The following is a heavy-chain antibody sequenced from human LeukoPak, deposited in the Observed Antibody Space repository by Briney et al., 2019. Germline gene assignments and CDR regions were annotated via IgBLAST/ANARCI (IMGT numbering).Heavy chain of an antibody. D-gene: IGHD3-22*01. CDR1: GLILSSYS. V-gene: IGHV3-21*01. J-gene: IGHJ4*02. CDR3: ARAYYDSSGYCY. CDR2: ISSSSSYI. Sequence: GVPLRLSCTASGLILSSYSMTWARQAPGRGLEWVSSISSSSSYIYYADSVKGRFTISRDNAKNSLYLQMYSLRAEDTAVYYCARAYYDSSGYCYWGQGTLVTVSS.